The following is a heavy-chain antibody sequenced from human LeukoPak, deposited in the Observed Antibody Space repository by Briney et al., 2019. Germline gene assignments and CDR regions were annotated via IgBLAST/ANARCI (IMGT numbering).Heavy chain of an antibody. Sequence: ASVKVSCKASGGTFSSYAISWVRQAPGQGLEWMGGIIPIFGTANYAQKFQGRVTITADESTSTAYMELSSLRSEDTAVYYCARVKLQGSYYYYYGMDVWGQGTTVTVSS. D-gene: IGHD1-7*01. CDR1: GGTFSSYA. J-gene: IGHJ6*02. CDR2: IIPIFGTA. V-gene: IGHV1-69*13. CDR3: ARVKLQGSYYYYYGMDV.